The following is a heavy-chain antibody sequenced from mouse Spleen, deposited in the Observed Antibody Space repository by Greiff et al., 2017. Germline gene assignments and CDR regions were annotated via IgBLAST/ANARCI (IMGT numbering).Heavy chain of an antibody. CDR2: ISSGGGNT. CDR3: ARHDDYDSFDY. Sequence: EVHLVESGGGLVKLGGSLKLSCAASGFTFSSYAMSWVRQTPEKRLEWVATISSGGGNTYYPDSVKGRFTISRDNAKNTLYLQMSSLKSEDTAMYYCARHDDYDSFDYWGQGTTLTVSS. CDR1: GFTFSSYA. D-gene: IGHD2-4*01. V-gene: IGHV5-9-3*01. J-gene: IGHJ2*01.